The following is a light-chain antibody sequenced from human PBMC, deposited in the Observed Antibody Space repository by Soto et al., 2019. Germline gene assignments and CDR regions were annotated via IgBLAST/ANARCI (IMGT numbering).Light chain of an antibody. CDR2: GAS. J-gene: IGKJ4*01. CDR1: QSVSSSY. Sequence: EIVLTQSPGTLSLSPGERATVSCRASQSVSSSYLAWYQRKPGQAPRLLIYGASSRTSGIPDRFRGSGSGTDFTLTISRLEPEDFAVYYCQQYGSSPLLTFGGGTKVDIK. CDR3: QQYGSSPLLT. V-gene: IGKV3-20*01.